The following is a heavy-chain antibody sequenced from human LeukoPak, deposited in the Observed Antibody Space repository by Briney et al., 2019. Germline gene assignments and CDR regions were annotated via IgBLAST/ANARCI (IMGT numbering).Heavy chain of an antibody. J-gene: IGHJ4*02. CDR2: ISGSGGST. CDR1: GFTFSSYA. Sequence: GGSLRLSCAASGFTFSSYAMSWVRQAPGKGLEWVSAISGSGGSTYYADSVKGRFTISRDNSKNTLYLQMNSLRAEDTAVYYCAKGPPYSSSWYYLDYWGQGTLVTVPS. D-gene: IGHD6-13*01. V-gene: IGHV3-23*01. CDR3: AKGPPYSSSWYYLDY.